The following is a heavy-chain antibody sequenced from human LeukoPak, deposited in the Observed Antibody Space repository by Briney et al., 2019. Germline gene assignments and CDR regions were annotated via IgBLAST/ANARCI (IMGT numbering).Heavy chain of an antibody. V-gene: IGHV1-69-2*01. CDR2: VDPEDGET. CDR1: GYTFTDYY. CDR3: ATILRDFWSGYYLNWFDP. D-gene: IGHD3-3*01. J-gene: IGHJ5*02. Sequence: ASVKLSCKVSGYTFTDYYMHWVPQAPGKGLEWMGLVDPEDGETIYAEKFQGRVTITADTSTDTAYMELSSLRSEDTAVYYCATILRDFWSGYYLNWFDPRGQGTLVTVSS.